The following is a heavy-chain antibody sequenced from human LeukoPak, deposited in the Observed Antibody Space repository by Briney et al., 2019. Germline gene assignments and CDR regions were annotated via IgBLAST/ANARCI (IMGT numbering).Heavy chain of an antibody. CDR1: GFTFSSYS. Sequence: GSLRLSCAASGFTFSSYSMNWVRQAPGKGLEWVSYISSSSSTIYYADSVKGRFTISRDNAKNSLYLQMNSLRAEDTAVYYCARVRAACYYGMDVWGQGTTVTVSS. J-gene: IGHJ6*02. V-gene: IGHV3-48*01. CDR2: ISSSSSTI. D-gene: IGHD6-25*01. CDR3: ARVRAACYYGMDV.